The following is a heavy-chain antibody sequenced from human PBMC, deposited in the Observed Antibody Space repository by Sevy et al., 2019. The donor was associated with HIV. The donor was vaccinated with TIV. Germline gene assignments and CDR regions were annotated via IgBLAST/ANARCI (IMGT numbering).Heavy chain of an antibody. CDR3: AREYSSGWSTFDY. CDR1: GGTFSSYA. D-gene: IGHD6-19*01. Sequence: ASVKVSCKASGGTFSSYAISWVRQAPGQGLEWMGGIIPIFGTANYAQKFRGRVTITADESTSTAYMELSSLRSEDTAVYYCAREYSSGWSTFDYWGQGTLVTVSS. J-gene: IGHJ4*02. V-gene: IGHV1-69*13. CDR2: IIPIFGTA.